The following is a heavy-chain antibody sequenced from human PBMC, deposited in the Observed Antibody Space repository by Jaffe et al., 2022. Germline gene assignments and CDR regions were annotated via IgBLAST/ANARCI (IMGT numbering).Heavy chain of an antibody. D-gene: IGHD6-13*01. CDR1: GFTFSSYG. CDR3: ARSIRHYYIDV. CDR2: IWNDGSQK. Sequence: QVQLVESGGGVVQPGGSLRLSCAASGFTFSSYGMHWVRQAPGKGLEWVTLIWNDGSQKYYADSVKGRFTISRDNSKNTLYLQMNSLRAEDTAVYYCARSIRHYYIDVWGKGTTVTVSS. J-gene: IGHJ6*03. V-gene: IGHV3-30*02.